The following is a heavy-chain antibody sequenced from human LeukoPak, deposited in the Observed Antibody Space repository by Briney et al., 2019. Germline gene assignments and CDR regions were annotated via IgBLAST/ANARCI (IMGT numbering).Heavy chain of an antibody. CDR2: IYPRDGST. J-gene: IGHJ4*02. CDR1: GYSFTSNY. Sequence: ASVKVSCKVSGYSFTSNYIHWVRQAPGQGLEWMGMIYPRDGSTSYAQRFQDRVTVTRDTSTSTVHMELSGLRSEDTAVYYCARDQESFDYWGQGTLVTVSS. CDR3: ARDQESFDY. V-gene: IGHV1-46*01.